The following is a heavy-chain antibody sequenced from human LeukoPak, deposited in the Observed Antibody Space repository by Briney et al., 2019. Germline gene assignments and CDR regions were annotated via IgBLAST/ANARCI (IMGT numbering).Heavy chain of an antibody. J-gene: IGHJ4*02. CDR2: IKQDGSEK. Sequence: PGGSLRLSCAASGFTFSSYWMSWVRQAPGKGLEWVANIKQDGSEKYYVDSVKGRFTISRDNVKNSLDLQMNSLRADDTAFYYCARDTLGEGEDANYAVYYFDFWGQGTVVTVSS. V-gene: IGHV3-7*01. D-gene: IGHD4/OR15-4a*01. CDR1: GFTFSSYW. CDR3: ARDTLGEGEDANYAVYYFDF.